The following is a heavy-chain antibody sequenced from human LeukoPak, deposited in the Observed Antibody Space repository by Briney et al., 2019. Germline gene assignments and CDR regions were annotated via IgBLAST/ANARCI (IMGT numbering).Heavy chain of an antibody. V-gene: IGHV1-18*01. D-gene: IGHD6-13*01. CDR3: ARDSAPHSSSWLNLYYYYYYMDV. Sequence: ASVKVSCKASGYTFTSYGISWVRQAPGQGLEWMGWISAYNGNTNYAQKLQGRVTMTTDTSTSTAYMELRSLRSDDTAVYYCARDSAPHSSSWLNLYYYYYYMDVWGKGTTVTISS. CDR2: ISAYNGNT. CDR1: GYTFTSYG. J-gene: IGHJ6*03.